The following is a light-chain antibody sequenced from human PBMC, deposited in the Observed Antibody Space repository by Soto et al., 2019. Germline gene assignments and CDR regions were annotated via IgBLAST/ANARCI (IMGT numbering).Light chain of an antibody. CDR2: DAS. J-gene: IGKJ4*01. Sequence: EIVFTQSPATLSLSPGERATLSCRASQSVSSYLAWYQQKPGQAPRLLIYDASNRETGIPARFSGSGSGTEFTLTISSLEHEDFEVYYCQQRSNWPLTFGGGTKVDIK. CDR1: QSVSSY. CDR3: QQRSNWPLT. V-gene: IGKV3-11*01.